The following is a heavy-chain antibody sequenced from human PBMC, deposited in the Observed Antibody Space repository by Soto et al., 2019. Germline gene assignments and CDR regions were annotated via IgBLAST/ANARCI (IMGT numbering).Heavy chain of an antibody. Sequence: QVQLVESGGGVVQPGRSLRLSCAASGFTFSSYGMHWVRQAPGKGLEWVAVIWYDGSNKYYADSVKGRFTISRDNSKNTLYLQMNSLRAEDTAVYYCARDRLRWLLELQPFDPWGQGTLVTVSS. J-gene: IGHJ5*02. D-gene: IGHD3-9*01. CDR3: ARDRLRWLLELQPFDP. CDR2: IWYDGSNK. CDR1: GFTFSSYG. V-gene: IGHV3-33*01.